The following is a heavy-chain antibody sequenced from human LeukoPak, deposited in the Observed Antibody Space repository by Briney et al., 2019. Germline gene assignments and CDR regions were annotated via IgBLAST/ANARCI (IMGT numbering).Heavy chain of an antibody. CDR1: GGSISSISSNNYH. CDR2: TYYSGST. CDR3: AREMGVVTAHGIDV. V-gene: IGHV4-39*02. D-gene: IGHD4-23*01. J-gene: IGHJ6*02. Sequence: SETLSLTCIVSGGSISSISSNNYHWGWIRQPPGKGLEWIGSTYYSGSTYYNPSLKSRVTLSVDTSKNQFSLKLSSVTAADTALYYCAREMGVVTAHGIDVWGQGTAVTVSS.